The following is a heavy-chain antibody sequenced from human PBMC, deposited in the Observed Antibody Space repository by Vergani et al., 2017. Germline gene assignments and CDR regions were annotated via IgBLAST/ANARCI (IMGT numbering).Heavy chain of an antibody. CDR1: RGTFSSYA. V-gene: IGHV1-69*06. CDR3: ARAHLDIVVPAAMGTYFDL. J-gene: IGHJ2*01. CDR2: IIPIFGTA. D-gene: IGHD2-2*01. Sequence: QVQLVQSGAEVKKPGSSVKVSCKASRGTFSSYAISWVRQAPGQGLEWMGGIIPIFGTANYAQKFQGRVTITADKSTSTAYMELTSLRAEDTAVYYCARAHLDIVVPAAMGTYFDLWGRGTLVTVSS.